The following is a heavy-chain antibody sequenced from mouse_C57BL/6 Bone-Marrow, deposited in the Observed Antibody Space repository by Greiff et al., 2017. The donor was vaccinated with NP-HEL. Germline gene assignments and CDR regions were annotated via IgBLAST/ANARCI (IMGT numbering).Heavy chain of an antibody. V-gene: IGHV1-69*01. D-gene: IGHD2-2*01. J-gene: IGHJ4*01. CDR3: ARWLPLYAMDY. CDR2: IDPSDSYT. CDR1: GYTFTSYW. Sequence: VQLQQPGAELVMPGASVKLSCKASGYTFTSYWMHWVKQRPGQGLEWIGEIDPSDSYTNYNQKFKGKSTLTVDKSSSTAYMQLSSLTSEDAAVYYCARWLPLYAMDYWGQGTSVTVSS.